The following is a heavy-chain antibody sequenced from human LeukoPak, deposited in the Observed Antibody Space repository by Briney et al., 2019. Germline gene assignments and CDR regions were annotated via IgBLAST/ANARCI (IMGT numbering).Heavy chain of an antibody. CDR1: GGSFSGYY. CDR2: INHSGST. Sequence: SETLSLTCAVYGGSFSGYYWSWIRQPPGKGLEWIGEINHSGSTNYNASLKSRVTVSVDSSKNQFSLRLSSVTVADTAVYYCAPRGDIEHSYGYGKWFDPWGQGTRVTVSS. CDR3: APRGDIEHSYGYGKWFDP. V-gene: IGHV4-34*01. D-gene: IGHD5-18*01. J-gene: IGHJ5*02.